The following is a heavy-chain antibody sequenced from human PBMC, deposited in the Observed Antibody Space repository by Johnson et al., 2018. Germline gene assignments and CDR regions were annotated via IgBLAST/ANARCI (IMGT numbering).Heavy chain of an antibody. V-gene: IGHV3-7*01. CDR2: IKEDGSGK. J-gene: IGHJ3*02. CDR3: ARAMVRGVNDGFDI. CDR1: GFTFNNYW. Sequence: VQLVQSGGGFVQXGGSLRLSCAASGFTFNNYWMSWVRQTPGKGLEWMANIKEDGSGKSSADSVKGRFTISRDNAKNSLYLQMNILRAEDTAVYYCARAMVRGVNDGFDIWGQGTMVTVSS. D-gene: IGHD3-10*01.